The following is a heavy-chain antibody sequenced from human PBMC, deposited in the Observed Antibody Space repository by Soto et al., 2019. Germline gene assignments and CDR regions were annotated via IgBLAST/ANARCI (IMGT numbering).Heavy chain of an antibody. CDR3: ARNYGGNSQFFDL. Sequence: QVQLQESGPGLVKPSETLSLTCSVSGDAISRHYWSWIRQSPGKGLEWLGYFFHTGTALYNPSLKSRVSMSVDTSKNQFSLRLTSVIPADTAVYFCARNYGGNSQFFDLWGRATLVTVSS. J-gene: IGHJ2*01. CDR2: FFHTGTA. D-gene: IGHD4-17*01. V-gene: IGHV4-59*11. CDR1: GDAISRHY.